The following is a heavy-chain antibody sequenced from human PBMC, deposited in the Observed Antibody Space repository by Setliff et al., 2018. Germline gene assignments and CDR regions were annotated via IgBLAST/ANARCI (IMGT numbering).Heavy chain of an antibody. CDR3: ARERYFDWFFED. D-gene: IGHD3-9*01. CDR1: GDSITSGSDS. Sequence: PSETLSLTCTVSGDSITSGSDSWNWIRQPAGKGLQWIGRIHASGSPDYNPSFKSRVTISRDTSTNQFSLKLGSVTAADTAVYYCARERYFDWFFEDWGHGTLVTVSS. V-gene: IGHV4-61*02. J-gene: IGHJ4*01. CDR2: IHASGSP.